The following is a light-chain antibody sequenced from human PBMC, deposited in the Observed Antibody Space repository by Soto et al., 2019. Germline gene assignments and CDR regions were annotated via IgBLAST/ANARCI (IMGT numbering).Light chain of an antibody. CDR2: KAS. Sequence: DIQMTQSPSTLSASVGDRVTITCRASQSISSWLAWYQQKPGQAPKLLIYKASTLQSGVPSRFSGSGSGTEFTFAISSLQPDDSATYYCQQYNDNWTFGQGTKVDIK. J-gene: IGKJ1*01. V-gene: IGKV1-5*03. CDR3: QQYNDNWT. CDR1: QSISSW.